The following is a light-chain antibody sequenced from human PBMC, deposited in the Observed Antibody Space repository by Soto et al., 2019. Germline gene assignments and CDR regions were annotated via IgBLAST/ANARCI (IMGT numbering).Light chain of an antibody. Sequence: DIQMTQSPSSLSASVGYRVSITCLASQSIYRYLNWYQQKPGKAPKLLIFDASSLESGVPSRFSGSVSGTEFTLTIRRLQPEDFAVYFCHSYDKWPPGTFGQGTKVDIK. J-gene: IGKJ1*01. CDR3: HSYDKWPPGT. CDR1: QSIYRY. V-gene: IGKV1-39*01. CDR2: DAS.